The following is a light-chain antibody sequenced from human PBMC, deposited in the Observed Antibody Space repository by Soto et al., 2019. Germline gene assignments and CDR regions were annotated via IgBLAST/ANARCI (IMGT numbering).Light chain of an antibody. CDR1: SSNIGAGYD. CDR3: QSYDSSLSGYV. J-gene: IGLJ1*01. CDR2: GNS. V-gene: IGLV1-40*01. Sequence: QSALTQPPSVSGAPGQRVTISCTGSSSNIGAGYDVHWYQQLPGTAPKLLIYGNSNRPSGVPDRFSGSKSGTSASLAITRLRAEDEADYYCQSYDSSLSGYVFGTGTKVTVL.